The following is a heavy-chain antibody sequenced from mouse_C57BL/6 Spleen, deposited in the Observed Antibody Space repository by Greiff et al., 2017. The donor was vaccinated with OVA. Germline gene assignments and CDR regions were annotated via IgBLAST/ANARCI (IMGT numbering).Heavy chain of an antibody. D-gene: IGHD1-1*01. CDR3: TSYGSYYGSDYYAMDY. V-gene: IGHV1-15*01. Sequence: QVQLQQSGAELVRPGASVTLSCKASGYTFTDYEMHWVKQTPVHGLEWIGAIDPETGGTAYNQKFKGKAILTADKSSSTAYMELRSLTSEDSADYYCTSYGSYYGSDYYAMDYWGQGTSVTVSS. CDR2: IDPETGGT. CDR1: GYTFTDYE. J-gene: IGHJ4*01.